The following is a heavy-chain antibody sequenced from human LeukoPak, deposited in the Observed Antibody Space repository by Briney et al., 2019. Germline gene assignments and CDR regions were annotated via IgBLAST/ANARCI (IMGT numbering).Heavy chain of an antibody. CDR3: ASGILTGYSAYYFDY. J-gene: IGHJ4*02. CDR1: GGSFSGYY. D-gene: IGHD3-9*01. CDR2: INHSGST. Sequence: SSETRSLTCAVYGGSFSGYYWSWIRQPPGKGREWIGEINHSGSTNYNPSLKSRVTISVDTSKNQFSLKLSSVTAADTAVYYCASGILTGYSAYYFDYWGQGTLVTVSS. V-gene: IGHV4-34*01.